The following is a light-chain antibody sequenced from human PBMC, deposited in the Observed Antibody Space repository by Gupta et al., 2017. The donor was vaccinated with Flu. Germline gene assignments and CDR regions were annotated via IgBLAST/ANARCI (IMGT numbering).Light chain of an antibody. CDR2: GSS. Sequence: EIVLMQSPGTLSLSPGKRATLSCRASQRVRANYLAWYQHKPGQPPRLLILGSSNRATGIPDRFSGSGSGTAYNLTISTLEPEDVAVYYCQQYSKSPQGVTFGQGTKVEI. CDR3: QQYSKSPQGVT. V-gene: IGKV3-20*01. J-gene: IGKJ1*01. CDR1: QRVRANY.